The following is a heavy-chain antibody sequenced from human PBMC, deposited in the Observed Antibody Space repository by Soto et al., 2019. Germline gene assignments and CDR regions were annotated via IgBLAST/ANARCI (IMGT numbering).Heavy chain of an antibody. Sequence: QLTLRESGPTLVKPTQTLTLTCTFSGFSLSTSGVGVGWIRQPPGKALEWLALIYWDDDKRYSPSLKSRLTITKDTSKNQVVLIMTNMDPVDTATYYCAHSLIPNWGSRGAFDYWGQGTLVTVSS. CDR1: GFSLSTSGVG. J-gene: IGHJ4*02. V-gene: IGHV2-5*02. D-gene: IGHD7-27*01. CDR2: IYWDDDK. CDR3: AHSLIPNWGSRGAFDY.